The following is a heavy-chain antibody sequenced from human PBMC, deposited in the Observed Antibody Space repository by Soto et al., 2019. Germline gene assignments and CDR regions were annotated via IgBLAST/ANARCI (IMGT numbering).Heavy chain of an antibody. D-gene: IGHD3-22*01. Sequence: QVQLVQSGAEVKKPGSSVKVSCKASGGTFSSYAISWVRQAPGQGLEWMGGIIPIFGTADYAQKFQGRVTMTADESTSTGNMELSSLRSEDTAVYYCASHYDSSGYYSRGLDYWGQGTLVTVSS. V-gene: IGHV1-69*12. J-gene: IGHJ4*02. CDR1: GGTFSSYA. CDR2: IIPIFGTA. CDR3: ASHYDSSGYYSRGLDY.